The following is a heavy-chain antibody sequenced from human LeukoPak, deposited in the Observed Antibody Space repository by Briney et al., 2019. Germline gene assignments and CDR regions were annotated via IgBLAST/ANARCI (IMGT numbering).Heavy chain of an antibody. CDR2: IWYDGSNK. V-gene: IGHV3-33*01. CDR1: GFTFSSYG. J-gene: IGHJ4*02. CDR3: AREPRYSGSYYQFDY. D-gene: IGHD1-26*01. Sequence: GRSLRLSCAASGFTFSSYGMHWVRQAPGKGLECVAVIWYDGSNKYYADSVKGRFTISRDNSKNTLYLQMNSLRAEDTAVYYCAREPRYSGSYYQFDYWGQGTLVTVSS.